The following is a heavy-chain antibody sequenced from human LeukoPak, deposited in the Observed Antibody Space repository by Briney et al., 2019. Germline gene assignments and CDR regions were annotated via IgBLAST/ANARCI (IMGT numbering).Heavy chain of an antibody. CDR1: GFTFSSYA. CDR2: ISGSGDST. J-gene: IGHJ4*02. D-gene: IGHD5-12*01. Sequence: GGSLRLSCAASGFTFSSYAMSWVRQAPGKGLEWVSAISGSGDSTYYADSVKGRFTISRDNSKNTLYLQMNGLSAADTAVYYCAKDSSGYDFPSSPDYWGQGTLVTVSS. V-gene: IGHV3-23*01. CDR3: AKDSSGYDFPSSPDY.